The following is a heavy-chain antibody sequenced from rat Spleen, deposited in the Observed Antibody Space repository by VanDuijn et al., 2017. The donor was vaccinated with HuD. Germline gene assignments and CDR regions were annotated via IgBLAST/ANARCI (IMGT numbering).Heavy chain of an antibody. Sequence: EVQLVESGGTLVQPEGSLKLSCVASGFTFSSYYMAWVRQAPTKGLEWVAAISSSGDDTYYRDSVKGRFTVSRDNAKSTLYLQMDSLRSEDTATYYCARLGTIAAGWYFDFWGPGTMVTVSS. V-gene: IGHV5-25*01. CDR2: ISSSGDDT. J-gene: IGHJ1*01. CDR1: GFTFSSYY. D-gene: IGHD1-2*01. CDR3: ARLGTIAAGWYFDF.